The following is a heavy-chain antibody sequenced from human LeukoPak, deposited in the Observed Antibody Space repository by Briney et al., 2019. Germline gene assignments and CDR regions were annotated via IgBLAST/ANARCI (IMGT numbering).Heavy chain of an antibody. Sequence: SETLSLTCTVSGGSISISNYFWGWIRQPPGKGLEWIGSIYYTGSTYYNSSLKSRVTMSVDSSTNQFSLKLTSVAASDAAIYYCAGHGRVRVDPRLDYWGQGTLVTVSS. CDR2: IYYTGST. D-gene: IGHD1-1*01. CDR3: AGHGRVRVDPRLDY. V-gene: IGHV4-39*01. CDR1: GGSISISNYF. J-gene: IGHJ4*02.